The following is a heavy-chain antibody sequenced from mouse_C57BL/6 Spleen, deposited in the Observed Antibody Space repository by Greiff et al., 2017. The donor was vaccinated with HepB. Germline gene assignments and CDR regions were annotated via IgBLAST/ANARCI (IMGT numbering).Heavy chain of an antibody. D-gene: IGHD2-12*01. CDR1: GYTFTDYY. CDR3: ARKRYDAQYYAMDY. Sequence: EVQLQQSGPELVKPGASVKISCKASGYTFTDYYMNWVKQSHGKSLEWIGDINPHNGGTSYNQKFKGKATLTVDKSSSTAYMELRSLTSEDSAVYYCARKRYDAQYYAMDYWGQGTSVTVSS. V-gene: IGHV1-26*01. CDR2: INPHNGGT. J-gene: IGHJ4*01.